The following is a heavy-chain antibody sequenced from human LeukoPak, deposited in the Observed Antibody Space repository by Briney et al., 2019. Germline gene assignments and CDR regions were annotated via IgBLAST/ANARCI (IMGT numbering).Heavy chain of an antibody. CDR1: GFTFSSYA. V-gene: IGHV3-30-3*01. CDR2: ISYDGSNK. J-gene: IGHJ6*02. Sequence: GGSLRLSCAASGFTFSSYAMHWVRQAPGKGLEWVAVISYDGSNKYYADSVKGRFTISRDNSKNTLYLQMNSLRAEDTAVYYCARDLPYYDILTGYWNYYYSGMDVWGQGTTVTVPS. CDR3: ARDLPYYDILTGYWNYYYSGMDV. D-gene: IGHD3-9*01.